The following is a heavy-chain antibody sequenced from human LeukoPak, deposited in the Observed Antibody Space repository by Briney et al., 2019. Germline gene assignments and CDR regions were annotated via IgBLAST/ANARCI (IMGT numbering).Heavy chain of an antibody. CDR2: ITDSGRDT. J-gene: IGHJ4*02. V-gene: IGHV3-23*01. CDR3: AKGTLGSCSGATCYEFDN. D-gene: IGHD2-2*01. Sequence: ETLSLTCTVSGYSISSGYYWGWIRQPPGKRLEWVSSITDSGRDTYYAGSVKGRITISRDNSRNTLYLQMNSLRAEDTALYYCAKGTLGSCSGATCYEFDNWGQGTLVTVSS. CDR1: GYSISSGYY.